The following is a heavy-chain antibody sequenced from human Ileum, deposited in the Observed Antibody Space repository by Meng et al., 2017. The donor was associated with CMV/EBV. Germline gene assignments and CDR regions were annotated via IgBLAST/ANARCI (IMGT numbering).Heavy chain of an antibody. CDR3: ARGKPNLVGATGFDH. J-gene: IGHJ4*02. CDR2: IRGDNGNT. D-gene: IGHD1-26*01. Sequence: QVVLVQSGGEVKKTGDSVRVSCKASCYNFRDYGVTWVRQVPGQGLEWMGWIRGDNGNTNYAQKFQGRVTMTTDTFTRTAYMQLRTLRSDDSAMYYCARGKPNLVGATGFDHWGQGTLVTVSS. V-gene: IGHV1-18*01. CDR1: CYNFRDYG.